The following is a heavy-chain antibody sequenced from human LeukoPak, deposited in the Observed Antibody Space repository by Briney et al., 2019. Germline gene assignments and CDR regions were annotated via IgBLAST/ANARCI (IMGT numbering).Heavy chain of an antibody. J-gene: IGHJ4*02. Sequence: SETLSLTCTVSGGSISSYYWSWIRQPPGKGLEWIGYIYSSGSTNYNPSLKSRVTISVDTFKNQFSLKLSSVTAADTAVYYCARQFGHGDWSPFDYWGQGTLVTVSS. CDR3: ARQFGHGDWSPFDY. D-gene: IGHD4-17*01. CDR1: GGSISSYY. CDR2: IYSSGST. V-gene: IGHV4-59*01.